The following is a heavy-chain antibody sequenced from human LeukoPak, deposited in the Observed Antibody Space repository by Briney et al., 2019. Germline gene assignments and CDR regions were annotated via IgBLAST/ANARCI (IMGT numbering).Heavy chain of an antibody. CDR3: ARSRAFNSGAFDP. V-gene: IGHV4-61*08. D-gene: IGHD1-26*01. CDR1: GASVSSAGY. J-gene: IGHJ5*02. CDR2: IYNGVNT. Sequence: SETLSLTCTVSGASVSSAGYWTWIRQPPGKGVEWIAHIYNGVNTNYNPSLKSRVTISVDTSKNQFSLRLNSVTAADTAVYYCARSRAFNSGAFDPWGQGSLVTVSS.